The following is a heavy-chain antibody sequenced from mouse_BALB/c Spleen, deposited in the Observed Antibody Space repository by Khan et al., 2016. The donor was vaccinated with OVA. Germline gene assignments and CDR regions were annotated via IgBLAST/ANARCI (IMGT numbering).Heavy chain of an antibody. V-gene: IGHV14-3*02. J-gene: IGHJ3*01. CDR1: GFNIKDTY. D-gene: IGHD4-1*01. Sequence: VQLKESGAELVKPGASVKLSCTASGFNIKDTYMHWVKQRPEQGLEWIGRIDPANGNTKYDPKFQDKATITADTSSNTAYLQLSSLTSEDTAVSYCARDYWDVFAYWGQGTLVTVSA. CDR2: IDPANGNT. CDR3: ARDYWDVFAY.